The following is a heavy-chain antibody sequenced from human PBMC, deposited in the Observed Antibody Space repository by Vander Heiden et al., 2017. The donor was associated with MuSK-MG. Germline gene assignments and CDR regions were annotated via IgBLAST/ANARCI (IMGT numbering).Heavy chain of an antibody. CDR2: IYYSGST. D-gene: IGHD3-3*01. Sequence: QVQLQESGPGLVKPSQTLSLTCTVSGGSISSGGYYWSWIRQHPGKGLELIGYIYYSGSTYYNPSLKRRVTISVDTSKNQFSLKLSSVTAADTAVDYCARVKKRSCGVVRDAFDIWGQGTMVTVSS. CDR3: ARVKKRSCGVVRDAFDI. CDR1: GGSISSGGYY. J-gene: IGHJ3*02. V-gene: IGHV4-31*03.